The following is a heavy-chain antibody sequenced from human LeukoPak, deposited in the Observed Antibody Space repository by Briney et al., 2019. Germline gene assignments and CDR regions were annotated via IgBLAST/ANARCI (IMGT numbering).Heavy chain of an antibody. V-gene: IGHV5-10-1*01. J-gene: IGHJ6*02. CDR2: IDPSDSYT. CDR3: ARRAIAVAGPLVDYGMDV. D-gene: IGHD6-19*01. Sequence: SWIRQHPGKGLEWMGRIDPSDSYTNYSPSFQGHVTISADKSISTAYLQWSSLKASDTAMYYCARRAIAVAGPLVDYGMDVWGQGTTVTVSS.